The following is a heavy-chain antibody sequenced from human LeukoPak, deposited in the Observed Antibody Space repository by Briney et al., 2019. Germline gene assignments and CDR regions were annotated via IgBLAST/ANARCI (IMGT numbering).Heavy chain of an antibody. J-gene: IGHJ4*02. Sequence: ATVKVSCKASGYSFIDYHIHWVRQATGQGLECMGWINPNSGGTNYAQKFQGRVTMTRDTSISTAYMELSRLRSDDTAVYYCARDETHSSSWYRSFWFYFDYWGQGTLVTVAS. V-gene: IGHV1-2*02. CDR3: ARDETHSSSWYRSFWFYFDY. CDR2: INPNSGGT. D-gene: IGHD6-13*01. CDR1: GYSFIDYH.